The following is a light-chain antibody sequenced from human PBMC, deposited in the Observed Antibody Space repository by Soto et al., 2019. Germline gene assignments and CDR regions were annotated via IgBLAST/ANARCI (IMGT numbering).Light chain of an antibody. V-gene: IGKV3-20*01. Sequence: EIVLTQSPGTLSLSPGERATLSCGASQSVSSSYLAWYQHKPGQAPRLLIYGASNRATGIPDRFSGSGSGTDFTLTISRLEPEDFALYYCQQYGSSPPYTFGQGTKLEIK. J-gene: IGKJ2*01. CDR1: QSVSSSY. CDR2: GAS. CDR3: QQYGSSPPYT.